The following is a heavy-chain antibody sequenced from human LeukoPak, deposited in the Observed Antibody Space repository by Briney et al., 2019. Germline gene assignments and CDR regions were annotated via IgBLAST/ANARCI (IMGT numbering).Heavy chain of an antibody. CDR1: GGSISSYY. CDR3: ARSITGTSFDY. CDR2: IYYSGST. V-gene: IGHV4-59*01. D-gene: IGHD1-7*01. Sequence: SETLSLTCTVSGGSISSYYWSWIRQPPGKGLEWIGYIYYSGSTNYNPSLKSRVTISVDTSKNQFSLKLSSATAADTAVYYCARSITGTSFDYWGQGTLVTVSS. J-gene: IGHJ4*02.